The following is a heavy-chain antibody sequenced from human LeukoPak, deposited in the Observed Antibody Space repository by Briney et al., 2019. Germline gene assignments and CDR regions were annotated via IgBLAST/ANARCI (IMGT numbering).Heavy chain of an antibody. V-gene: IGHV4-61*01. CDR1: GGSVSSGSYY. D-gene: IGHD6-19*01. CDR3: ARNFALGWATPPYYFDY. CDR2: ISYSGNT. Sequence: SKTLSLTCPVSGGSVSSGSYYWSWIRQPPGKGLEWIAYISYSGNTYYNPSLQSRVTISIDTPKNQFSLKLTSVTAADTAVYYCARNFALGWATPPYYFDYWGQGTLVTVSS. J-gene: IGHJ4*02.